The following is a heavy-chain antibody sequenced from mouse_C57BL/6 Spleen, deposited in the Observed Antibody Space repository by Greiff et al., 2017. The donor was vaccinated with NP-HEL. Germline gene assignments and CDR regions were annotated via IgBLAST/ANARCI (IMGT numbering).Heavy chain of an antibody. D-gene: IGHD2-1*01. CDR3: ARWVTTSMDY. J-gene: IGHJ4*01. Sequence: EVQLQQSGPELVKPGASVKISCKASGYSFTGYYMNWVKQSPEKSLEWIGEINPSTGGTTYNQKFKAKATLTVDKSSSTAYMQLKSLTSEDSAVYYCARWVTTSMDYGGQGTSVTVSS. CDR2: INPSTGGT. V-gene: IGHV1-42*01. CDR1: GYSFTGYY.